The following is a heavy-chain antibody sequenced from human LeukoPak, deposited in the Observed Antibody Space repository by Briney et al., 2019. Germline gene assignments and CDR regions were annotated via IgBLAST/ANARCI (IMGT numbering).Heavy chain of an antibody. CDR3: ARGHIYSGYDFDI. CDR1: GGSISSGSYY. D-gene: IGHD5-12*01. Sequence: SETLSLTCTVSGGSISSGSYYWSWIRQPAGKGLEWIGRIYTSGSTNYNPSLKSRVTMSVDTSKNQFSLKLSSVTAADTAVYYCARGHIYSGYDFDIWGQGTMVTVSS. J-gene: IGHJ3*02. V-gene: IGHV4-61*02. CDR2: IYTSGST.